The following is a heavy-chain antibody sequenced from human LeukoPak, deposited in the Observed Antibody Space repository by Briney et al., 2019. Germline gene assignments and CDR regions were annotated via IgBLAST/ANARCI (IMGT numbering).Heavy chain of an antibody. V-gene: IGHV4-61*01. J-gene: IGHJ5*02. D-gene: IGHD3-10*01. Sequence: PSETLSLTCTVSGGSINSGNHYWGWIRQSPGKGLEWIGNIYYSGSTNYNPSLKSRVTISVDTSKNQFSLKLTSVTAADTAVYFCARGGYYGSGNDFRFDPWGQGTLVTVSS. CDR2: IYYSGST. CDR1: GGSINSGNHY. CDR3: ARGGYYGSGNDFRFDP.